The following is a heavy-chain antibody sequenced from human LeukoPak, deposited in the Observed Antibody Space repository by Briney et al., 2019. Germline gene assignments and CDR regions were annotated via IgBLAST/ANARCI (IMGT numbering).Heavy chain of an antibody. V-gene: IGHV4-30-4*01. D-gene: IGHD3-10*01. CDR1: GGSISSGDYY. Sequence: SETLSLTCTVSGGSISSGDYYWSWIRQPPGKGLEWIGYIYYSGSTYYNPSLKSRVTISVDTSKNQFSLKLSSVTAADTAVYYCARFRLKGSWFDPWGQGTLVTVSS. CDR3: ARFRLKGSWFDP. J-gene: IGHJ5*02. CDR2: IYYSGST.